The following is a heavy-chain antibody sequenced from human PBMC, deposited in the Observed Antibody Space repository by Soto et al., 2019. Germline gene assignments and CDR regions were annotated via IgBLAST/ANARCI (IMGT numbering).Heavy chain of an antibody. CDR2: IIPIFGTA. D-gene: IGHD2-15*01. CDR3: AKKSYCRGGSCYSWGPYCYYGMDV. Sequence: QVQLVQSGAEVKKPGSSVKVSCKASGGTFSSYAISWVRQAPGQGLEWMGGIIPIFGTANYAQKFQGRVKISGEKSPSPANSEAGSLKSEETAVYYRAKKSYCRGGSCYSWGPYCYYGMDVWGQGTTVHVSS. V-gene: IGHV1-69*06. CDR1: GGTFSSYA. J-gene: IGHJ6*02.